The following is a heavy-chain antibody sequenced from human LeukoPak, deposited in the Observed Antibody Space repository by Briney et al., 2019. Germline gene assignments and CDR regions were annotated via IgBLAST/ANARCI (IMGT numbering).Heavy chain of an antibody. Sequence: PSETLSLTCAVYGGSFSGYYWSWIRQPPGKGLKWIGGINHSGSTNYNPSLKSRVTISVDTSKNQFSLKLSSVTAADTAVYYCARTLYGSGSYNLDYWGQGTLVTVSS. D-gene: IGHD3-10*01. CDR1: GGSFSGYY. V-gene: IGHV4-34*01. CDR3: ARTLYGSGSYNLDY. CDR2: INHSGST. J-gene: IGHJ4*02.